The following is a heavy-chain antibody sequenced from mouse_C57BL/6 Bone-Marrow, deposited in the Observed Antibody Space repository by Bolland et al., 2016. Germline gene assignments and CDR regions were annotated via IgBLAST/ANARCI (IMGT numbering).Heavy chain of an antibody. V-gene: IGHV1-53*01. CDR3: ARSHGNYVGFAY. Sequence: NGGTNYNEKFKSKATLTVDKSSSTAYMQLSSLTSEDSAVYYCARSHGNYVGFAYWGQGTLV. J-gene: IGHJ3*01. D-gene: IGHD2-1*01. CDR2: NGGT.